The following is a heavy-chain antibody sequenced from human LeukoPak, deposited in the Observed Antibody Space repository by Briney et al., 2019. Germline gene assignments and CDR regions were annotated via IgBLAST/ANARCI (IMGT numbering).Heavy chain of an antibody. CDR1: GYTLSDYY. J-gene: IGHJ4*02. CDR3: ARVRGNSCDF. V-gene: IGHV1-2*02. Sequence: ASVTISCKTSGYTLSDYYMHRVRQAPGQGLEWMGWLRGDTGDTDSPQKFQGRVTMTRDTSTNTAYMELRRLRHDDTAIYFCARVRGNSCDFWGQGTLVTVSS. D-gene: IGHD6-13*01. CDR2: LRGDTGDT.